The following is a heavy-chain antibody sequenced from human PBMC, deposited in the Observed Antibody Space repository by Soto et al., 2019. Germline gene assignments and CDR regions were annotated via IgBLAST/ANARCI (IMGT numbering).Heavy chain of an antibody. CDR2: IYNSGST. CDR1: GGSISSYY. Sequence: QVQLQESGPGLVRPSETLSLTCTVSGGSISSYYWSWIRQPPGKGLEWIGYIYNSGSTNYNPSLKSRVTISVDTSKNQFSLKLSSVTAADTAVYHCAYADSRGPFDSWGQGTLVTVSS. CDR3: AYADSRGPFDS. D-gene: IGHD2-21*01. J-gene: IGHJ4*02. V-gene: IGHV4-59*01.